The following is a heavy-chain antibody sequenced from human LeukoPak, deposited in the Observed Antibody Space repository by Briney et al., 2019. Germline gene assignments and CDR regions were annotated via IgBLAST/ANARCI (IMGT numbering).Heavy chain of an antibody. Sequence: NASETLSLTCTVSGGSISSSSYYWGWIRQPPGKGLEWIGSIYYSGSTYYNPSLKSRVTISVDTSKNQFSLKLSSVTAADTAVYYCARVPYGMDVWGQGTTVTVSS. CDR3: ARVPYGMDV. D-gene: IGHD1-1*01. CDR1: GGSISSSSYY. J-gene: IGHJ6*02. CDR2: IYYSGST. V-gene: IGHV4-39*07.